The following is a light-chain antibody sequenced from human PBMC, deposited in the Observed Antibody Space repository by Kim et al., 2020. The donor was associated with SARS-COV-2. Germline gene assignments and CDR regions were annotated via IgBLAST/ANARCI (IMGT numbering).Light chain of an antibody. J-gene: IGLJ3*02. CDR2: GKN. V-gene: IGLV3-19*01. CDR3: NSRDSSGNHWV. Sequence: ALGQTVKITCQGDSPRSYYASWYQQKPGQAPVLVIYGKNNRPSGIPDRFSGSSSGNTASLTITWAQAEDEADYYCNSRDSSGNHWVFGGGTQLTVL. CDR1: SPRSYY.